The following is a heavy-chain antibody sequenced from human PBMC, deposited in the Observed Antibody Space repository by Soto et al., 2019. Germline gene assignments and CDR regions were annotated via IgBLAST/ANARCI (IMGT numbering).Heavy chain of an antibody. J-gene: IGHJ4*02. CDR2: ISAYNGNT. CDR3: ARDRRYFRQLWFDPFDY. Sequence: ASVKVSCKASGYTFTSYGISWVRQAPGQGLEWMGWISAYNGNTNYAQKLQGRVTMTTDTSTSTAYMELRSLRSDDTAVYYCARDRRYFRQLWFDPFDYWGQGTLVTVSS. CDR1: GYTFTSYG. D-gene: IGHD5-18*01. V-gene: IGHV1-18*01.